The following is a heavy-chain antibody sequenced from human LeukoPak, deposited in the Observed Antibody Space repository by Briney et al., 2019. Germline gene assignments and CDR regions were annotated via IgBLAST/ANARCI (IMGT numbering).Heavy chain of an antibody. CDR3: VRGHLVGGWFKYDAFDI. Sequence: PSETLSLTCTVSGDSISGYYWSWIRQPPGKGLEWIGYIYHNGSTNYNPSLKSRVTISLDTSKKHFSLKLSSVTAADTAVYYCVRGHLVGGWFKYDAFDIWGQGTMVSVSS. V-gene: IGHV4-59*01. D-gene: IGHD6-19*01. J-gene: IGHJ3*02. CDR2: IYHNGST. CDR1: GDSISGYY.